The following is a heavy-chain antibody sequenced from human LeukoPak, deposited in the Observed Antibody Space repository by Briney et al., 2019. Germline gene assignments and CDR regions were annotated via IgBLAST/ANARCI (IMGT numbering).Heavy chain of an antibody. CDR2: ISGSGGST. D-gene: IGHD2-21*01. CDR3: AKDQVISGSEASDI. J-gene: IGHJ3*02. CDR1: GFTFSSYA. V-gene: IGHV3-23*01. Sequence: GGSLRLSCAASGFTFSSYAMSWVRQAPGKGLEWVSAISGSGGSTYYADSVKGRFTISRDNSWNTLYLQMSSLRAEDTAVYYCAKDQVISGSEASDIWGQGTMVTVSS.